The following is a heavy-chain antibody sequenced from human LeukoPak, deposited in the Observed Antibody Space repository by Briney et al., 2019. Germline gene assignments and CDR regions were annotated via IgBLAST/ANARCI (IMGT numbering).Heavy chain of an antibody. CDR3: ARAHLWSYSPHHDY. CDR2: MNPNRGGA. D-gene: IGHD1-26*01. V-gene: IGHV1-2*02. J-gene: IGHJ4*02. Sequence: AAVKGSCKASGYTFTGDYMHWVGHARGQGLGWMGWMNPNRGGANYAQKFQGSVTMTRDTSISTAYMELSRLRSDDTAVYYCARAHLWSYSPHHDYWGQGTLVTVSS. CDR1: GYTFTGDY.